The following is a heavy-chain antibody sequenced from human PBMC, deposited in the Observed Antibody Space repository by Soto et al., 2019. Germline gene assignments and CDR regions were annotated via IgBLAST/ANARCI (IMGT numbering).Heavy chain of an antibody. Sequence: EVQLVESGGGLVQPGRSLRLSCAASGFTFDDYAMHWVRQAPGKGLEWVSGISWNSGSIGYADSVKGRFTISRDNAKNSLYLQMNSLRAEDTALYYCAKDSRGYSYGYLDYWGQGTLVTVSS. V-gene: IGHV3-9*01. CDR2: ISWNSGSI. CDR3: AKDSRGYSYGYLDY. J-gene: IGHJ4*02. D-gene: IGHD5-18*01. CDR1: GFTFDDYA.